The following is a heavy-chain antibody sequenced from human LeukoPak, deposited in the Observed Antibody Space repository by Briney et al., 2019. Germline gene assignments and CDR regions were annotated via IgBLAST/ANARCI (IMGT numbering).Heavy chain of an antibody. J-gene: IGHJ4*02. CDR1: GGSITSTNW. V-gene: IGHV4-4*02. CDR3: SRENGAFSPFGY. CDR2: VSRSGLT. Sequence: PSETLSLTCGVSGGSITSTNWWSWVRQPPGQGLEWIGEVSRSGLTNYNPSLSSRVIMALDTSKNHLSLPLTSVTAADTAVYYCSRENGAFSPFGYWGQGYLVTVLS. D-gene: IGHD2-8*01.